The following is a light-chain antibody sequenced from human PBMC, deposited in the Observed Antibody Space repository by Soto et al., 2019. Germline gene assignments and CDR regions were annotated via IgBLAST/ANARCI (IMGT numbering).Light chain of an antibody. J-gene: IGLJ1*01. CDR1: SSDVGGYNF. CDR2: DVN. Sequence: QSALTQSASVSGSPGQSITISCTGTSSDVGGYNFVSWYQQHPGKAPKLMIYDVNNRPSGVSNRFSGSKSGNTASLTISGLKAEDEADYYCSSYTSSSTYVFGTGTKLTVL. CDR3: SSYTSSSTYV. V-gene: IGLV2-14*03.